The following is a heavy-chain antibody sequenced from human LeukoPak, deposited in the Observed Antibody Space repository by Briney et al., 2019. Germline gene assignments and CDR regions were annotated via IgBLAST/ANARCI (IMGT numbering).Heavy chain of an antibody. V-gene: IGHV4-4*07. D-gene: IGHD5-24*01. CDR2: IYTSGST. CDR3: ARDIGSQMATISDWFDP. J-gene: IGHJ5*02. Sequence: PSETLSLTCTVSGGSISSYYWSWIRQPAGKGLEWIGRIYTSGSTNYNPSLKSRVTMSVDTSKNQFSLKLSSVTAADTAVYYCARDIGSQMATISDWFDPWSQGTLVTVSS. CDR1: GGSISSYY.